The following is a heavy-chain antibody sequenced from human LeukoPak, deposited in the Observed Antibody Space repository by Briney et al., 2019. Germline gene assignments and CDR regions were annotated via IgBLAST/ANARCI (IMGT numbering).Heavy chain of an antibody. V-gene: IGHV4-61*02. J-gene: IGHJ5*02. CDR1: GGSISSGSYY. D-gene: IGHD2/OR15-2a*01. CDR2: IYTSGST. CDR3: ASVSPLSGFDP. Sequence: SETLSLTCTVSGGSISSGSYYWSWIRQPAGKGLEWIGRIYTSGSTNYNPSLKSRVTISVDTSKNQFSLKLSSVTAADTAVYYCASVSPLSGFDPWGQGTLVTVSS.